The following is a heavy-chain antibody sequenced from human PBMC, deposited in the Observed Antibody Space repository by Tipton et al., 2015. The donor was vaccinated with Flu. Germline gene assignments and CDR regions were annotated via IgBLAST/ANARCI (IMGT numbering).Heavy chain of an antibody. V-gene: IGHV4-59*01. CDR2: IHNTGPT. CDR3: GRTGRSAAVTDY. J-gene: IGHJ4*02. CDR1: GVSISDYF. Sequence: LRLSCTVSGVSISDYFWSWIRQPPRKGLEWIGYIHNTGPTNYNPSLKSRLTISLLTSKNQFSLNLTSVTAADTAVYYCGRTGRSAAVTDYWGQGSLVTVSS. D-gene: IGHD4-17*01.